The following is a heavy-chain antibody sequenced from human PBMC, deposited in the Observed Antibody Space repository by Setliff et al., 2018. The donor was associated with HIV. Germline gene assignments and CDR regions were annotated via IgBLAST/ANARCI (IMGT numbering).Heavy chain of an antibody. CDR3: ARYLGGNEFDV. CDR1: GYSLPSYG. CDR2: ISTHDGDT. J-gene: IGHJ3*01. D-gene: IGHD3-10*01. V-gene: IGHV1-18*01. Sequence: ASVKVSCKASGYSLPSYGFSWVRQAPGQGLEWVGWISTHDGDTSYAQKVQGRVTMTTDTLTMTTYMELTSLRSDDTAVYYCARYLGGNEFDVWGQGTKVTVSS.